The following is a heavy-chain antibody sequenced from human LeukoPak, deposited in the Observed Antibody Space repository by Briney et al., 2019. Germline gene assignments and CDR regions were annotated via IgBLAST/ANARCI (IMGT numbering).Heavy chain of an antibody. J-gene: IGHJ4*02. Sequence: SETLSLTCTASGGSISSYYWSWLRQPPGKGLEWIGYIYYSGSTNYNPSLKSRVTISVGTSKNQFSLKLSSVTAADTAVYYCARANYYDSSGYYYWLDYWGQGTLVTVSS. V-gene: IGHV4-59*01. D-gene: IGHD3-22*01. CDR2: IYYSGST. CDR3: ARANYYDSSGYYYWLDY. CDR1: GGSISSYY.